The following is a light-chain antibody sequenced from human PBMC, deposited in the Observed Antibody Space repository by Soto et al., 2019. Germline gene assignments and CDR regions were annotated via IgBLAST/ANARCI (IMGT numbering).Light chain of an antibody. J-gene: IGKJ1*01. CDR2: DAS. CDR3: QQYKSYSWT. CDR1: QSINIW. Sequence: DIQMTQSHSPLSASVGDRVTITGRASQSINIWLAWYQQKPGKAPKVLIYDASSLKSGVPSRFSGSGSGTEFTLTISSLQPDDFATYYCQQYKSYSWTFGQGTKV. V-gene: IGKV1-5*01.